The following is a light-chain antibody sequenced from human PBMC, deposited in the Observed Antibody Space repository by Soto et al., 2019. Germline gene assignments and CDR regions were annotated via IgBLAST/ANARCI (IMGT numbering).Light chain of an antibody. Sequence: QSPCTLSVSQGERATLSCRASQSVSSNLAWYQQKPGQAPRLLIYGASTRATGVPARFSGSGSGTDFTLTISSLQPEDFATYYCQQSYSTPQTFGQGTKVDI. CDR2: GAS. CDR1: QSVSSN. V-gene: IGKV3-15*01. CDR3: QQSYSTPQT. J-gene: IGKJ1*01.